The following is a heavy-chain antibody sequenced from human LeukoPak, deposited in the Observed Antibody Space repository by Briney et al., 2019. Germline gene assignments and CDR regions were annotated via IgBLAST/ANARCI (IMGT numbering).Heavy chain of an antibody. CDR1: GGSISSYY. Sequence: PLETLSLTCTVSGGSISSYYWSWIPQPPGKGLEWIGYIYYSGSTNYNPSLKSRVTISVDTSKNQFSLKLSSVTAADTAIYYCARNVAGSFDYWGQGTLVTVSS. D-gene: IGHD1-1*01. J-gene: IGHJ4*02. CDR3: ARNVAGSFDY. V-gene: IGHV4-59*01. CDR2: IYYSGST.